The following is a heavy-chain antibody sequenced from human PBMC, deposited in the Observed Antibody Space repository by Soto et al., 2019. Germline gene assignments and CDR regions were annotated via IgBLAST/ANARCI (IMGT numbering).Heavy chain of an antibody. V-gene: IGHV3-30*18. CDR2: ISYDGSNK. CDR1: GYTFSSYG. J-gene: IGHJ4*02. Sequence: QVQLVESGGGVVQPGRSLRLSCAASGYTFSSYGMHWVRQAPGKGLEWVAVISYDGSNKYYADSVKGRFTISRDNSKNTLYLQMNSLRAEDTAVYYCAKDGGYSSGWTFDYWGQGTLVTVSS. D-gene: IGHD6-19*01. CDR3: AKDGGYSSGWTFDY.